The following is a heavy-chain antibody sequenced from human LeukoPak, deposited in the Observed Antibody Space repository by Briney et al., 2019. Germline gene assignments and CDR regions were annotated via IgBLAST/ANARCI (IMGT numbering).Heavy chain of an antibody. CDR1: GGSISSHY. V-gene: IGHV4-59*11. CDR2: IYYSGST. CDR3: ARGEYWFDP. Sequence: SETLSLTCTVSGGSISSHYWSWIRQPPGKGLEWIGYIYYSGSTNYNPSLKSRVTISVETSKNQFSLKLSSVTAADTAVYYCARGEYWFDPWGQGTLVTVSS. J-gene: IGHJ5*02.